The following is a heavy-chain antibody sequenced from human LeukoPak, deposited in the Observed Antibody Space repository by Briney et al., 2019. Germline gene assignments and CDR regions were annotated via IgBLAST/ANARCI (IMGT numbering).Heavy chain of an antibody. V-gene: IGHV4-39*01. CDR1: GGSISSSSYY. Sequence: SETLSLTCTVSGGSISSSSYYWGWIRQPPGKGLEWIGAIYYSGSTYYNPSLTSRVTISVDTSKNQFSLKLSSVTAADTAVYYCARHPRQLTGYYNYYYYGMDVWGQGTTVTVSS. CDR2: IYYSGST. CDR3: ARHPRQLTGYYNYYYYGMDV. D-gene: IGHD3-9*01. J-gene: IGHJ6*02.